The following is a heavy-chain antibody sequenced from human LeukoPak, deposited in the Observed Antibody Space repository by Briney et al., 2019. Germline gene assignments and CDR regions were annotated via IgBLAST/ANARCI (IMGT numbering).Heavy chain of an antibody. CDR3: ARDGTAAGLYFDL. J-gene: IGHJ4*01. D-gene: IGHD6-13*01. CDR1: GFTFTDDW. Sequence: GGSLRLSCEVSGFTFTDDWMNWVRQAPGKGPEWVASIRQDGSEKTYVDSVKGRFTISRDNTKNSLSLQLNGLRAEDTAVYYCARDGTAAGLYFDLWGQGTLVTVSS. CDR2: IRQDGSEK. V-gene: IGHV3-7*01.